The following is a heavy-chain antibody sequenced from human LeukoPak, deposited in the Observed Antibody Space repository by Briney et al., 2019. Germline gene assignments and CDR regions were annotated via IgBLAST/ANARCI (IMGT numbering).Heavy chain of an antibody. CDR1: GFAFNVFG. Sequence: GGSLRLSCEGSGFAFNVFGMHWIRQAPGKGLEWVAFIKADGVFTNYAEAVKGRFTISRDNSDNTVFLQMESVRPDDTAVYYCARKLMSSRRFEYWGQGTLVTVSA. V-gene: IGHV3-30*02. D-gene: IGHD2-8*01. J-gene: IGHJ4*02. CDR2: IKADGVFT. CDR3: ARKLMSSRRFEY.